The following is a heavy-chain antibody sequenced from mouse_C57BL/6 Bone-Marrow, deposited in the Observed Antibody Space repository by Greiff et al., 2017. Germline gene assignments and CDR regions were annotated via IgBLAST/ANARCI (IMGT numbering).Heavy chain of an antibody. D-gene: IGHD1-1*01. CDR1: GFTFSDYY. J-gene: IGHJ4*01. CDR2: INYDGSST. CDR3: ARRGFTGVAMDY. Sequence: EVMLMESEGGLVQPGSSMKLSCTASGFTFSDYYMAWVRQVPEKGLEWVANINYDGSSTYYLDSLKSRFIISRDNAKNILYLQMSSLKSEDTATYYCARRGFTGVAMDYWGQGTSVTVSS. V-gene: IGHV5-16*02.